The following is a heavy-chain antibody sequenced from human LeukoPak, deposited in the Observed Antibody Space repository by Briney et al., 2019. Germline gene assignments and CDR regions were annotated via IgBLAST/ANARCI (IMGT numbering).Heavy chain of an antibody. CDR1: GGTFSSYT. CDR3: AVLVGYGYGSVPTSTNWFDP. Sequence: SVKVSCKASGGTFSSYTISWVRQAPGQGLEWMGRIIPILGIANYAQKFQGRVTITADKSMSTAYMELSSLRSEDTAVYYCAVLVGYGYGSVPTSTNWFDPWGQGTLVTVSS. V-gene: IGHV1-69*02. D-gene: IGHD5-18*01. J-gene: IGHJ5*02. CDR2: IIPILGIA.